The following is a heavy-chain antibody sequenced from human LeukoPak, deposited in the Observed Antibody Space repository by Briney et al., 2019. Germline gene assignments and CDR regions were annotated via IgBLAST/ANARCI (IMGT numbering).Heavy chain of an antibody. CDR2: LYYSAST. D-gene: IGHD3-16*01. CDR1: GDSISSYN. Sequence: SETLSLTCTDPGDSISSYNRSWSRPRPRKGLEWISHLYYSASTNYNHTLKSPVTISVDTPKNPFSLKTRTLPAADTAVYYCASLGAPRDVWGKGTTVTVSS. J-gene: IGHJ6*04. CDR3: ASLGAPRDV. V-gene: IGHV4-59*08.